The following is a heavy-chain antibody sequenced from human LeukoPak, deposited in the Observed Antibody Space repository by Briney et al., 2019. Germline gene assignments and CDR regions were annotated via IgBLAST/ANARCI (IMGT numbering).Heavy chain of an antibody. Sequence: PSETLSLTCAVSGGSISSSNWWSWVRQPPGKGLEWIGEIYHSGSTNYNPSLKSRVTISVDKSKNQFSLKLSSVTAADTAVYYCARLVKRVYYGSSGYSLMPSYYYYMDVWGKGTTVTISS. CDR3: ARLVKRVYYGSSGYSLMPSYYYYMDV. J-gene: IGHJ6*03. CDR2: IYHSGST. D-gene: IGHD3-22*01. CDR1: GGSISSSNW. V-gene: IGHV4-4*02.